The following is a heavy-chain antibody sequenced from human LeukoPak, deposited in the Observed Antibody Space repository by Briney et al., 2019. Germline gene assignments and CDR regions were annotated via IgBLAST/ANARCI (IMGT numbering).Heavy chain of an antibody. CDR3: ARAEPQWLVWEFDY. CDR2: ISSSGSTI. Sequence: PGGSLRLSCAASGFTFSSYEMNWVRQAPGKGLEWVSYISSSGSTIYYADSVKGRFTISRDNAKNSLYLQMNSLRAEDTAVYYCARAEPQWLVWEFDYWGQGTLVTVSS. J-gene: IGHJ4*02. CDR1: GFTFSSYE. V-gene: IGHV3-48*03. D-gene: IGHD6-19*01.